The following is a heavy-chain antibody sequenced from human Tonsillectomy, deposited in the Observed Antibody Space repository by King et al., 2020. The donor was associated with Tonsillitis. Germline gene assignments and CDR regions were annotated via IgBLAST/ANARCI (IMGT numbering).Heavy chain of an antibody. J-gene: IGHJ4*02. CDR3: AREPDFAGSYSDY. CDR1: GFTFRNYW. D-gene: IGHD1-26*01. Sequence: QLVQSGGGLVQPGGSLKLSCAGAGFTFRNYWMSWVRQAPGKGLEWVANIKQDGSEENYADSVKGRFTISRDNAQSSLFLQMNSLGDEDTAVYYCAREPDFAGSYSDYWGQGTLVTVSS. V-gene: IGHV3-7*03. CDR2: IKQDGSEE.